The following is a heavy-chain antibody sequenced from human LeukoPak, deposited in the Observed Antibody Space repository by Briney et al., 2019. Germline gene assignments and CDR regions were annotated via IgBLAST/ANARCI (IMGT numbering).Heavy chain of an antibody. CDR2: IRTSSSYI. CDR3: ARAAAAAVDY. CDR1: GFSFSSYI. J-gene: IGHJ4*02. D-gene: IGHD6-13*01. Sequence: GGSLRLACAASGFSFSSYIMNWVRQAPEKGLEWVSSIRTSSSYIDYAESVKGRFTISRDNAKNSLYLQMNSLRAEVTAVYYCARAAAAAVDYWGQGTLVTVSS. V-gene: IGHV3-21*01.